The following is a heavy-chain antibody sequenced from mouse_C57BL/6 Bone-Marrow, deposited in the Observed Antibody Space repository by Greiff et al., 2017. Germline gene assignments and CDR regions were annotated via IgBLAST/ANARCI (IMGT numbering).Heavy chain of an antibody. CDR1: GYTFTSYW. D-gene: IGHD2-12*01. V-gene: IGHV1-7*01. J-gene: IGHJ2*01. CDR3: ATYYSGDFDY. Sequence: QVQLQQSGAELAKPGASVKLSCKASGYTFTSYWMHWVKQRPGQGLEWIGYINPSSGYTKYNQKFKDKATFTADKSSSTAYMQLSSLTYEDSAVYYCATYYSGDFDYWGQGTTLTVSS. CDR2: INPSSGYT.